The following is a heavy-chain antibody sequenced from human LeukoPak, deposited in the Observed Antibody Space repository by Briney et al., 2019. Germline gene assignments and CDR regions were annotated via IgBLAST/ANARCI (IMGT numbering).Heavy chain of an antibody. CDR2: IYTSGST. D-gene: IGHD3-10*01. J-gene: IGHJ4*02. CDR1: GGSISSYY. Sequence: SETLSLTCTVSGGSISSYYWSWIRQPAGKGLEWIGRIYTSGSTNYNPSLKSRVTMSVDTSKDQFSLKLSSVTAADTAVYYCAGLYYYGSGSSFDYWGQGTLVTVSS. V-gene: IGHV4-4*07. CDR3: AGLYYYGSGSSFDY.